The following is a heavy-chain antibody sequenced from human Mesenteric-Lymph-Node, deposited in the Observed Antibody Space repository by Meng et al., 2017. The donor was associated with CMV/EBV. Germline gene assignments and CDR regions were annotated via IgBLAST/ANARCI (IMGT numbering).Heavy chain of an antibody. CDR3: ASRSITGDFDY. CDR2: INHSGST. J-gene: IGHJ4*02. Sequence: GSLRLSCAVYGGSFSGYYWSWIRQPPGKGLEWIGEINHSGSTNYNPSLKSRVTISVDTSKNQFSLKLSSVTAADTAVYYCASRSITGDFDYWGQGTLVTVSS. D-gene: IGHD7-27*01. CDR1: GGSFSGYY. V-gene: IGHV4-34*01.